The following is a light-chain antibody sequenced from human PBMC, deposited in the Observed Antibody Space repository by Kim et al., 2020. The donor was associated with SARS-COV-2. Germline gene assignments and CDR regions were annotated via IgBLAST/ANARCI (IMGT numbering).Light chain of an antibody. Sequence: QSALAQPASVSDSPGHSITISCTGSSSDVGGYDHVSWYQQHPDKVPKLMIYDVSKRPSGVSSRFSGSKSGNTASLTISGLLTEDEAVYYCSSYTSSTTWVFGGGTQLTVL. J-gene: IGLJ3*02. V-gene: IGLV2-14*03. CDR3: SSYTSSTTWV. CDR2: DVS. CDR1: SSDVGGYDH.